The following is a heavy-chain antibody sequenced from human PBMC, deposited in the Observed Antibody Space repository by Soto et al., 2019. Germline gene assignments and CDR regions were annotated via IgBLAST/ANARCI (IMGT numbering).Heavy chain of an antibody. D-gene: IGHD1-7*01. V-gene: IGHV4-4*02. CDR1: GGSFTSNNW. Sequence: SATLPLTCAVFGGSFTSNNWWTWVRQPPGQGLEWIGEIYRTGSTNYNPSLKSRVTISLDKSENQFSLKVTSLTAADTAVYYCASRDPGTSVDYWGQGTLVTVSS. CDR3: ASRDPGTSVDY. J-gene: IGHJ4*02. CDR2: IYRTGST.